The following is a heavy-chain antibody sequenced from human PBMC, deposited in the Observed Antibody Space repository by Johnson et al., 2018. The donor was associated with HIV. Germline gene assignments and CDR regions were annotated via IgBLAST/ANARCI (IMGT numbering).Heavy chain of an antibody. D-gene: IGHD5-18*01. V-gene: IGHV3-30*02. CDR1: GFNFSHYG. CDR2: IRNDGSNK. J-gene: IGHJ3*01. CDR3: AKGEAQEGWIQLQSYAFDF. Sequence: VQLVESGGGVVQPGESLRLSCAASGFNFSHYGMHWVRQAPGKGLEWVAFIRNDGSNKFYADSVRGRFTISRDNSRKTLYLQMSNLRTEETAVYYCAKGEAQEGWIQLQSYAFDFWGRWTMVTVSS.